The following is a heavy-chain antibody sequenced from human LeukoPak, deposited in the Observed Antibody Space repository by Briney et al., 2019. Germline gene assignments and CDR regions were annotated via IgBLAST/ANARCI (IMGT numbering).Heavy chain of an antibody. CDR3: ASHTLFKGQLAPLGY. J-gene: IGHJ4*02. Sequence: SETLSLTCSVYGGSFSGYYWSWIRQPPGKGLEWIGEINHSGSTNYNPSLKSRVTISVDTSKNQFSLKLSSVTAADTAVYYCASHTLFKGQLAPLGYWGQGTLVTVSS. V-gene: IGHV4-34*01. CDR1: GGSFSGYY. CDR2: INHSGST. D-gene: IGHD6-6*01.